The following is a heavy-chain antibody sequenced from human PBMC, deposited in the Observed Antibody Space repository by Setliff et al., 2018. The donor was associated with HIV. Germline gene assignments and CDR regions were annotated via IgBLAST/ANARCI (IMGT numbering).Heavy chain of an antibody. Sequence: SETLSLTCTVSGDSINSGSYYWSWIRQPAGEGLEWIGHIFTSGSTTYNPSLKSRVTMSVDTSKDQFSLNLNSVTAADTAVYYCARPQLGLGGGSHFDYWGQGILVTVSS. D-gene: IGHD1-1*01. CDR1: GDSINSGSYY. V-gene: IGHV4-61*09. J-gene: IGHJ4*02. CDR3: ARPQLGLGGGSHFDY. CDR2: IFTSGST.